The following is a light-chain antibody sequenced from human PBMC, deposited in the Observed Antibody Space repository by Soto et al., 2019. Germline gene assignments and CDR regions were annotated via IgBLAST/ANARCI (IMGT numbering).Light chain of an antibody. CDR2: KAS. Sequence: DIQMTQSPSSLSASIGERVTITCRASQSISSWLAWYQQKPGKAPKLLIYKASDLQSGVPSRFSGSGSGTEFTLTINNLQPDDFATYYCQQYNSYWTFGQGTKVDIK. CDR3: QQYNSYWT. CDR1: QSISSW. V-gene: IGKV1-5*03. J-gene: IGKJ1*01.